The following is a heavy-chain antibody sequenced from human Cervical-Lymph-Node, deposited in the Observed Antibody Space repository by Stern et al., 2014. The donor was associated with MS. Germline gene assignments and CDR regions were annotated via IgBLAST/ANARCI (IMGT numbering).Heavy chain of an antibody. CDR3: AAEPMYYSDSVGAFDI. J-gene: IGHJ3*02. Sequence: VQLVQSGPEVKKPGTSVKVSCKASGFTFTSSAVQWVRQARGQRLEWIGWIVVGSGNTPYAQQFQERVTIPRVMSPSTAYRELSSLRSEDTAVYYCAAEPMYYSDSVGAFDIWGQGTMVTVSS. D-gene: IGHD3-22*01. V-gene: IGHV1-58*01. CDR2: IVVGSGNT. CDR1: GFTFTSSA.